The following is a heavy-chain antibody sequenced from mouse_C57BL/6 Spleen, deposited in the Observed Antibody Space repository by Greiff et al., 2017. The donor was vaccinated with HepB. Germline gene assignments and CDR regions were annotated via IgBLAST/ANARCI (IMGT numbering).Heavy chain of an antibody. D-gene: IGHD2-2*01. Sequence: QVQLQQPGAELVRPGSSVKLSCKASGYTFTSYWMHWVKQRPIQGLEWIGNIDPSDSETHYNQKFKDKATLTVDKSSSTAYMQRSSLTSEDSAVYYCASPLGYDYFDYWGQGTTLTVSS. J-gene: IGHJ2*01. V-gene: IGHV1-52*01. CDR1: GYTFTSYW. CDR3: ASPLGYDYFDY. CDR2: IDPSDSET.